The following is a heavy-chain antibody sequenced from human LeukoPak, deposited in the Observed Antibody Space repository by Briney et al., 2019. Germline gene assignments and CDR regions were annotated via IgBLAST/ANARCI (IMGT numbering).Heavy chain of an antibody. J-gene: IGHJ4*02. CDR1: GLTFSNYD. V-gene: IGHV3-23*01. CDR3: VRKSGVMSVVVTSNYFDY. CDR2: ISASGVST. Sequence: GGSLRLSCAASGLTFSNYDMSWARQAPGKGLEWVSGISASGVSTYTADSVKGRLTISRDNSNNTLYLQMNSLRAEDTAMYYCVRKSGVMSVVVTSNYFDYWGQGTLVTVSS. D-gene: IGHD2-21*02.